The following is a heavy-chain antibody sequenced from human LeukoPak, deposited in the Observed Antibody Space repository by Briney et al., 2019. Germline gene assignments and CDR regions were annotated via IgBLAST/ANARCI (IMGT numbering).Heavy chain of an antibody. Sequence: GASVKVSCKASGYTFTGYYMHWVRQAPGQGLEWMGRINPNSGGTNYAQKFQGRVTMTRDTSISTAYMELRSLRSDDTAVYYCARANNGGIVVVPAAPFCYFDYWGQGTLVTVSS. J-gene: IGHJ4*02. CDR1: GYTFTGYY. CDR3: ARANNGGIVVVPAAPFCYFDY. D-gene: IGHD2-2*01. V-gene: IGHV1-2*06. CDR2: INPNSGGT.